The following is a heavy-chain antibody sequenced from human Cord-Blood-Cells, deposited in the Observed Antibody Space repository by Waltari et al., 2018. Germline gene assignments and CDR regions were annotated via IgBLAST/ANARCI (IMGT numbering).Heavy chain of an antibody. Sequence: QVQLQQWGAGLLKPSETQSPTCAVYGGSFSGYYCSWIRQPPGKGLEGIGEINHSGRTNYNQALNGLVTIEIDTSKNQFSQRLSSVTAAYAAVYYCARQEGSSWYNWFDLWGQGTLVTVSS. D-gene: IGHD6-13*01. CDR1: GGSFSGYY. J-gene: IGHJ5*02. CDR3: ARQEGSSWYNWFDL. CDR2: INHSGRT. V-gene: IGHV4-34*01.